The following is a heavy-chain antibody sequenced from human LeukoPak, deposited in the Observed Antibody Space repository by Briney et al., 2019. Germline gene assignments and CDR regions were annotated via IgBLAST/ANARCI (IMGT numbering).Heavy chain of an antibody. CDR3: ARAGPYCSGGSCYSRDPYYYYYGMDV. CDR1: GYTLTSYY. J-gene: IGHJ6*02. CDR2: INPSGGST. D-gene: IGHD2-15*01. Sequence: ASVKVSCKASGYTLTSYYMHWVRQAPGQGLEWMGIINPSGGSTTYAQKFQGRVTMTRDTSTSTVYMELSSLSSEDTAMYYCARAGPYCSGGSCYSRDPYYYYYGMDVWGQGTTVTVSS. V-gene: IGHV1-46*01.